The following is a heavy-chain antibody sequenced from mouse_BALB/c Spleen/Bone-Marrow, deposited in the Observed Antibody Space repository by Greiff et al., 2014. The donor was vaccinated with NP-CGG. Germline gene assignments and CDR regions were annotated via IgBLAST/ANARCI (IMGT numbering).Heavy chain of an antibody. CDR1: GFTFSSDS. J-gene: IGHJ3*01. Sequence: EVMLVESGGGLVQPGGSLNLSCAASGFTFSSDSMSWVRHTPEKRLEWVAYISNGGGSTYYPDTVKGRFTISRDNAKNTLYLQMSTLKSEDTAMYFCARHGLYYGSSSFANWGQGTLVTVSA. CDR3: ARHGLYYGSSSFAN. V-gene: IGHV5-12-2*01. D-gene: IGHD1-1*01. CDR2: ISNGGGST.